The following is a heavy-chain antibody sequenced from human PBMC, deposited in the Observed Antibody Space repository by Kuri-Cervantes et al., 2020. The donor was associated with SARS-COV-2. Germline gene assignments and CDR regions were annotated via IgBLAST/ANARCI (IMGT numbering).Heavy chain of an antibody. D-gene: IGHD1-1*01. Sequence: SETLSPTCTVSGGSISSYYWSWIRHSPGKGLEWIGYVDDSGSTHHTHRNPSVESRVSFSVDTSRNQFSLRLTSVSAADTAVYYCARGGEGTAGRAPDYWGQGILVIVSS. V-gene: IGHV4-59*01. J-gene: IGHJ4*02. CDR1: GGSISSYY. CDR2: VDDSGST. CDR3: ARGGEGTAGRAPDY.